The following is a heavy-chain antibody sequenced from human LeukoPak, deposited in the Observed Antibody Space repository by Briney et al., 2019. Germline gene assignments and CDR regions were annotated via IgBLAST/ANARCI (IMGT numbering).Heavy chain of an antibody. J-gene: IGHJ4*02. CDR3: ATIGTGDYREDS. CDR2: ISYDGSNK. V-gene: IGHV3-30*04. CDR1: GFTFSSYA. D-gene: IGHD3/OR15-3a*01. Sequence: GGSLRLSCAASGFTFSSYAMHWVRQAPGKGLELVAVISYDGSNKYYADSVKGRFTISRDNSKNTLYLQMNSLRAEDTALYYCATIGTGDYREDSWGQGTLVTVSS.